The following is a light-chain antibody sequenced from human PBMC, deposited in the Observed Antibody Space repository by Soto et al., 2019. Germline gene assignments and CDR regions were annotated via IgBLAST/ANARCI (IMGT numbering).Light chain of an antibody. Sequence: QSVLTQPPSASGSPGQSVTISCTGTSSDVGGYKYVSWYQQHPGKAPRLMIYEVTKRPSGVPDRFSGSKSGNTASLTVSGLQAEDEADYYCSSHAGSNTPFVFGTGTKVTVL. V-gene: IGLV2-8*01. CDR2: EVT. CDR1: SSDVGGYKY. J-gene: IGLJ1*01. CDR3: SSHAGSNTPFV.